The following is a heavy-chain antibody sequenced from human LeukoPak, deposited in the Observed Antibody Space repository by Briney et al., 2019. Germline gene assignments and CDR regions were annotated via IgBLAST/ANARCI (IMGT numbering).Heavy chain of an antibody. V-gene: IGHV3-7*03. Sequence: GGSLRLSCAASRFSFSSYWMSWVRQAPGKGLEWVANIKQDGSDKYYVDSVRGRFTISRDNAKRSLYLQMNTLRADDTAVYYCARDGFGTGSNWGQGTLVTVSS. CDR3: ARDGFGTGSN. CDR2: IKQDGSDK. D-gene: IGHD3-16*01. CDR1: RFSFSSYW. J-gene: IGHJ4*02.